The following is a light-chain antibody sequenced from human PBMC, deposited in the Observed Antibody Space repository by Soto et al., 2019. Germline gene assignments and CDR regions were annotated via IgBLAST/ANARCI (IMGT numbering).Light chain of an antibody. CDR3: SSFTSRSTFNYV. CDR1: SSDIGGYYY. J-gene: IGLJ1*01. Sequence: QSVLTQPASVSGSPGQSITISCTGTSSDIGGYYYVSWYQQHPGKAPRLMIFDVSERPSGVPDRFSGSKSGNTASLTISGLQPEDEADYYCSSFTSRSTFNYVFGTGTKVTVL. V-gene: IGLV2-14*01. CDR2: DVS.